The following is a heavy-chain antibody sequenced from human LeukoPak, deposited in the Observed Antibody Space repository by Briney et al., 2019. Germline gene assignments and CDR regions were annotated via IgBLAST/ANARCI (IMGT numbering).Heavy chain of an antibody. D-gene: IGHD1-1*01. Sequence: PGGSLRLSCAASGFTFSTYTMNWVRQAPGKGLEWVSSISSGGNAINYADSVKGRFTISRDNANNSLYLQMSSLRAEDTAVYYCARRDFAWNDVYWFDRWGQGTLVTVSS. V-gene: IGHV3-21*01. J-gene: IGHJ5*02. CDR3: ARRDFAWNDVYWFDR. CDR2: ISSGGNAI. CDR1: GFTFSTYT.